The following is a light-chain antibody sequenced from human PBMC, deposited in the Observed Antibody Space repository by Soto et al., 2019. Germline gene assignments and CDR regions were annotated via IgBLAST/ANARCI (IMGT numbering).Light chain of an antibody. CDR1: QSISSW. V-gene: IGKV1-5*01. Sequence: DIQMTQSPSTLSAPVGDRVTITCRASQSISSWLAWYQQKPGKAPKLLIYDASSLESGVPSRFSGSGSGTEFTLTISSLQAEDFATSFCQESYISPAVSFGGGTKVDIK. CDR3: QESYISPAVS. CDR2: DAS. J-gene: IGKJ4*01.